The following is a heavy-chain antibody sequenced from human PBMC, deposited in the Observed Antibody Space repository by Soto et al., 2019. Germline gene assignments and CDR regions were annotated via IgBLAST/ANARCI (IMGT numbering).Heavy chain of an antibody. D-gene: IGHD2-15*01. CDR3: ARVGGEDIVVVVAATPYYMDV. V-gene: IGHV3-74*01. J-gene: IGHJ6*03. Sequence: GGSLRLSCAASGFTFSRDWMHWVRQGPGKGLEWVARIDSDRSTTTYADSVKGRFTISRDNAKNTLYLQMNSLRAEDTAVYYCARVGGEDIVVVVAATPYYMDVWGKGTTVTVSS. CDR2: IDSDRSTT. CDR1: GFTFSRDW.